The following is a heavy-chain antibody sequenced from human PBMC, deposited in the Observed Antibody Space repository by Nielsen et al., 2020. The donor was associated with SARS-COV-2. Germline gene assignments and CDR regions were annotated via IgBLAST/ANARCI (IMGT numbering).Heavy chain of an antibody. Sequence: SVKVSCKASGDTFSSHAINWVRQAPGQGLEWMGRIIPILVKPNYPQHFQGRVTITADKSTNTVHMELSSLTSEDTAVYYCARASGSDFRRGYYFDNWGQGTLVTVSS. CDR3: ARASGSDFRRGYYFDN. CDR1: GDTFSSHA. CDR2: IIPILVKP. V-gene: IGHV1-69*04. J-gene: IGHJ4*02. D-gene: IGHD3-3*01.